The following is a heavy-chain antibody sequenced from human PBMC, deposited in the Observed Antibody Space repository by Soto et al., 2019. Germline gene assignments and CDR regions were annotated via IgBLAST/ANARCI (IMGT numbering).Heavy chain of an antibody. V-gene: IGHV3-23*01. D-gene: IGHD5-12*01. J-gene: IGHJ4*02. CDR2: VNPGGYST. CDR3: AKDLRAGSGYDFDY. CDR1: GFTFTSYS. Sequence: VQLLQSGGGLVQPGGSLRLSCAASGFTFTSYSMTWVRQTPGKGLEWVAAVNPGGYSTYYADSVKGRFTISRDNSNKTLYLQMNSLRAEDTAVYYCAKDLRAGSGYDFDYRDQGTRVTVSS.